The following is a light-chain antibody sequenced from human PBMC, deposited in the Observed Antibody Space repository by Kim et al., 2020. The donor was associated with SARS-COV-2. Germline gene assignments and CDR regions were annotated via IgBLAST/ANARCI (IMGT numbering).Light chain of an antibody. V-gene: IGKV1-39*01. CDR3: HQSFLTPYT. Sequence: SASVGDRVTITCLASQNIGSYLNWYQQSPGKAPKLLIHAASRVPGGVPSRFAGSGSGTDFTLAISSLQPEDFATYYCHQSFLTPYTFGQGTKLEI. CDR2: AAS. CDR1: QNIGSY. J-gene: IGKJ2*01.